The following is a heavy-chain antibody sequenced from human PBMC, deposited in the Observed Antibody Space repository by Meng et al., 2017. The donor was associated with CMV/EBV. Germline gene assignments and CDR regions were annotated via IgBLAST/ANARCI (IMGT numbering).Heavy chain of an antibody. CDR1: GGTFSSYA. CDR3: ASNLRQLWLRRYYYGMDV. Sequence: SVKVSCKASGGTFSSYAISWVRQAPGQGLEWMGGIIPILGIANYAQKFQGRVTITADKSTSTAYMELSSLRSEDTAVYYCASNLRQLWLRRYYYGMDVWGQGTTVTVS. D-gene: IGHD5-18*01. V-gene: IGHV1-69*10. CDR2: IIPILGIA. J-gene: IGHJ6*02.